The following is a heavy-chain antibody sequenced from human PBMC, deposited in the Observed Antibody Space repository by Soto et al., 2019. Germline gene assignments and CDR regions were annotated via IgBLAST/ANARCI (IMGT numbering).Heavy chain of an antibody. CDR2: INPDGSRI. D-gene: IGHD2-8*02. V-gene: IGHV3-74*01. CDR1: GFALSSYW. Sequence: EVQLVESGGGLVQAGGSLRLSCAASGFALSSYWMHWVRRVPGKGLVWVSRINPDGSRIDYADSVRGRFTISRDNAKNTLLRHKHNLRAEDTALYHCARVPVGAHGKFDPWGQGTLVTVSS. J-gene: IGHJ5*02. CDR3: ARVPVGAHGKFDP.